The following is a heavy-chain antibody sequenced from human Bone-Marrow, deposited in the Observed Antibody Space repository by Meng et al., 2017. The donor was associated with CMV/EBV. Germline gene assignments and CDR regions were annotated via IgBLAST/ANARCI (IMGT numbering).Heavy chain of an antibody. J-gene: IGHJ4*02. V-gene: IGHV3-23*03. CDR2: IYSGGSST. D-gene: IGHD2-2*01. CDR1: GFTFSDHY. CDR3: AKQSFPLRYCSSTSCPITYFDY. Sequence: GESLKISCAASGFTFSDHYMDWVRQAPGKGLEWVSGIYSGGSSTYYADSVKGRFTISRDNSKNTLYLQMNSLRAEDTAVYYCAKQSFPLRYCSSTSCPITYFDYWGQGTLVTVSS.